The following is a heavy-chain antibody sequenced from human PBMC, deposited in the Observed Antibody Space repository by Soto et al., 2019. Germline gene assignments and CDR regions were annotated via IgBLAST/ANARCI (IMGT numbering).Heavy chain of an antibody. J-gene: IGHJ5*02. D-gene: IGHD4-17*01. Sequence: SGESQKVSCQVSGYTFTIYWIGWVRQMPLKGLEWMGIIYPSDSVTRYSPSFQGQVTISADQSINTAYLQWDSLKASDTAIYYCPRPANTVADHYDLWGRGTPVTVSS. CDR3: PRPANTVADHYDL. CDR1: GYTFTIYW. V-gene: IGHV5-51*01. CDR2: IYPSDSVT.